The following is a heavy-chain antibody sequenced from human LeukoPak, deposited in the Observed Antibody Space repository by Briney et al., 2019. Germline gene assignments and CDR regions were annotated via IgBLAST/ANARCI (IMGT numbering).Heavy chain of an antibody. CDR2: IIPILGIA. V-gene: IGHV1-69*04. J-gene: IGHJ1*01. CDR3: ARGGESGQIQH. Sequence: SVKVSCKASGGTFSSYAISWVRQAPGQGLEWMGRIIPILGIANYAQKFQGRVTITADKSTSTAYMELSSLRSEDTAVYYCARGGESGQIQHWGQGTLVTVSS. CDR1: GGTFSSYA. D-gene: IGHD1-14*01.